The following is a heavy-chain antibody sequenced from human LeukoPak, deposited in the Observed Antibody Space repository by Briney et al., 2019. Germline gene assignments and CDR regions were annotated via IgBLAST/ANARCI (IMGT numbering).Heavy chain of an antibody. CDR1: GGSFSGYY. D-gene: IGHD2-15*01. V-gene: IGHV4-34*01. Sequence: PSETLSLTCAVYGGSFSGYYWSWIRQPPGKGLEWIGEINHSGSTNYNPSLKSRVTISVDTSTNKFSLKLSSVTAADTAVYYCARGIVVVVAATLRDYFDYWGQGTLVTVSS. J-gene: IGHJ4*02. CDR2: INHSGST. CDR3: ARGIVVVVAATLRDYFDY.